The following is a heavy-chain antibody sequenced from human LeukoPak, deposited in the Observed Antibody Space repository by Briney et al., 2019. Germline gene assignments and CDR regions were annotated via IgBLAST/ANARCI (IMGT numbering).Heavy chain of an antibody. V-gene: IGHV4-59*08. D-gene: IGHD6-19*01. CDR3: ARNAAVATSRSWFDP. J-gene: IGHJ5*02. Sequence: KSSETLSLTCTVSGGSISNYYWSWIRQPPGKGLEWIGYAYYSGSTNYNPSLESRVTMSVDTSKNKFILKLSSVTAADTAVYYCARNAAVATSRSWFDPWGQGSLVTVS. CDR2: AYYSGST. CDR1: GGSISNYY.